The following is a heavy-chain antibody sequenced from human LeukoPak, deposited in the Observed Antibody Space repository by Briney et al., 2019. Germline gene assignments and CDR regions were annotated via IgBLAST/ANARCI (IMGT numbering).Heavy chain of an antibody. J-gene: IGHJ5*02. CDR3: AAGSGSYRDWFDP. Sequence: GGSLRLSCAASEFTFSSYSMNWVRQAPGKGLEWVSSISSSSSYIYFADSVKGRFTISRDNAKNSLYLQMNSLRAEDTAVYYCAAGSGSYRDWFDPWGQGTLVTVSS. D-gene: IGHD3-10*01. CDR1: EFTFSSYS. V-gene: IGHV3-21*01. CDR2: ISSSSSYI.